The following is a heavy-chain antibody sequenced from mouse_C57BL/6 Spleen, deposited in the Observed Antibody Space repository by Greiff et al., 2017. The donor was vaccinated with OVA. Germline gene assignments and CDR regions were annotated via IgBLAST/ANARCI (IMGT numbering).Heavy chain of an antibody. J-gene: IGHJ4*01. CDR1: GYTFTEST. Sequence: VMLVESGAELVKPGASVKLSCKASGYTFTESTIHWVKQRSGQGLEWIGWFYPGSGSIKYNEKFKDKATLTADKSSSTVYMELSRLTSEDSAVYFCARHGYPFYAMDYWGQGTSVTVSS. V-gene: IGHV1-62-2*01. CDR2: FYPGSGSI. CDR3: ARHGYPFYAMDY. D-gene: IGHD2-14*01.